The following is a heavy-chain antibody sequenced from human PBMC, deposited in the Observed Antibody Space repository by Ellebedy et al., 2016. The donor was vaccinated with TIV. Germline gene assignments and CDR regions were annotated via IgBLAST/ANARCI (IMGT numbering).Heavy chain of an antibody. CDR2: IGSSAYST. CDR1: GFNFGGHA. CDR3: VKITGTSPN. J-gene: IGHJ4*02. D-gene: IGHD1-1*01. V-gene: IGHV3-23*01. Sequence: PGGSLRLSCAASGFNFGGHAMKWVRQPPGKGLEWVSSIGSSAYSTHYADSVRGRFTISRDNAKTSLYLQMDSLRAEDTAVYYCVKITGTSPNWGQGTLVTVSS.